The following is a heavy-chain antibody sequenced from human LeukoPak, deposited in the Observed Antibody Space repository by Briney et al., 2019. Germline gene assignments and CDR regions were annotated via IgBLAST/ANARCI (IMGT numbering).Heavy chain of an antibody. CDR1: GYTFTSYA. CDR2: INAGNGNT. J-gene: IGHJ6*03. Sequence: ASVKVSCKASGYTFTSYAMHWVRQAPGQRLGWMGWINAGNGNTKYSQEFQGRVTITRDTSASTAYMELSSLRSEDMAVYYCAREYYYGSGSTGYYYYMDVWGKGTTVTVSS. CDR3: AREYYYGSGSTGYYYYMDV. D-gene: IGHD3-10*01. V-gene: IGHV1-3*03.